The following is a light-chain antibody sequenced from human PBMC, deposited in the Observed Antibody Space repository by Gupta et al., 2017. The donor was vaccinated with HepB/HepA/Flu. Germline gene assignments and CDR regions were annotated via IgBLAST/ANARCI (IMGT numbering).Light chain of an antibody. CDR3: QQSYRTPLT. CDR2: GAS. CDR1: QTISDY. J-gene: IGKJ4*01. Sequence: IPMTQSPSSLSASVGDRVTITCRASQTISDYLNWYQQKPGKAPKLLIYGASTLQSGVPSKFSGGGSGTDFTLTISSLQPEDFAIYYCQQSYRTPLTFGGGTKVDLK. V-gene: IGKV1-39*01.